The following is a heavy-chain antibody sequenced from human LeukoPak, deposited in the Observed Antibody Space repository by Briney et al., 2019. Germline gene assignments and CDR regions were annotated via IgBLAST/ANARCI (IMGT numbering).Heavy chain of an antibody. CDR2: IGGSGGST. CDR3: AKGGDGYNRGAWYFDL. V-gene: IGHV3-23*01. J-gene: IGHJ2*01. Sequence: GSLGLSCASSGFPLKLYSMRWVRQAPGKGLGGVSAIGGSGGSTYYADSVKGRFTISRDNSKNTLYLQMNSLRAEDTAVYYCAKGGDGYNRGAWYFDLWGRGTLVTVSS. D-gene: IGHD5-24*01. CDR1: GFPLKLYS.